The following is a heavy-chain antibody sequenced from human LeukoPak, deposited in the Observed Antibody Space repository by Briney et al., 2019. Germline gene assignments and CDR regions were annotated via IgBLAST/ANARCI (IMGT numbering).Heavy chain of an antibody. CDR2: INTDGSST. J-gene: IGHJ4*02. CDR1: GFTFSSYW. CDR3: ASVHD. Sequence: GGSLRLSCAASGFTFSSYWMHWVRQAPGKGLVWVLGINTDGSSTSYADSVEGRFTISRDNAKNTLYLQMNSLRAEDTAVYYCASVHDWGQGTLVTVSS. V-gene: IGHV3-74*01.